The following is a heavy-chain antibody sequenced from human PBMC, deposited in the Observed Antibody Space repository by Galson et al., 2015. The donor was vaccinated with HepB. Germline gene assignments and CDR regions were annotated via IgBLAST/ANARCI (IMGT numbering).Heavy chain of an antibody. CDR1: GYTFTSYG. CDR2: ISAYNGNT. J-gene: IGHJ5*02. Sequence: SVKVSCKASGYTFTSYGISWVRQAPGQGLEWMGWISAYNGNTNYAQKLQGRVTMTTDTSTSTAYMELRSLRSDDTAVYYCARDWWSVVVPAAMGWFDPWGQGTLVTVSS. D-gene: IGHD2-2*01. V-gene: IGHV1-18*04. CDR3: ARDWWSVVVPAAMGWFDP.